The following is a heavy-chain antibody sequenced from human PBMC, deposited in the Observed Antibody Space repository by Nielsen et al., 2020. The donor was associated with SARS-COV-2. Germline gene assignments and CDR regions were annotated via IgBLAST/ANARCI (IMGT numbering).Heavy chain of an antibody. CDR3: ARGAGNSWEYWYFDL. CDR2: IYFSGST. V-gene: IGHV4-39*07. Sequence: SETLSLTCTVSGDSISSSTYYWGWIRQPPGKGLEWIGSIYFSGSTYHNPSLKSRVTISVDTSKNQFSLKLSSVTAADTAVYYCARGAGNSWEYWYFDLWGRGTLVTVSS. D-gene: IGHD6-13*01. CDR1: GDSISSSTYY. J-gene: IGHJ2*01.